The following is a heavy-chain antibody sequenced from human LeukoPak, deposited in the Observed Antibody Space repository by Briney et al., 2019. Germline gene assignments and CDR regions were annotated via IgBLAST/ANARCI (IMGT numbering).Heavy chain of an antibody. Sequence: GGSLRLSCAASGFTLRSYDMSWVRQAPGKGLEWVAATSGSGVNSYYADSVRGRFTISRDNSHNTLYLQMDSLRAEDTALYYCAKEYSGYDFDYWGQGTLVTVSS. CDR2: TSGSGVNS. D-gene: IGHD5-12*01. CDR3: AKEYSGYDFDY. CDR1: GFTLRSYD. J-gene: IGHJ4*02. V-gene: IGHV3-23*01.